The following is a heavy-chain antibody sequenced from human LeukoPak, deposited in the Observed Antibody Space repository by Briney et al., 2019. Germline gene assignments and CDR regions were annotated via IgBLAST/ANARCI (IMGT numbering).Heavy chain of an antibody. Sequence: ASVKVSCKASGYTFTSYYMHWVRQAPGQGVERMGIINPSGGSTSYAQKFQGRVTMTRDTSTSTVYMELSSLRSEDTAVYYCARLTEKWSGIDYWGQGTLVTVSS. D-gene: IGHD3-10*01. CDR2: INPSGGST. CDR1: GYTFTSYY. V-gene: IGHV1-46*01. J-gene: IGHJ4*02. CDR3: ARLTEKWSGIDY.